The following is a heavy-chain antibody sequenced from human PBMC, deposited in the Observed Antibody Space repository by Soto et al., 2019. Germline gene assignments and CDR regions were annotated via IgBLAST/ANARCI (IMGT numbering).Heavy chain of an antibody. CDR3: AKEASYCTNGVCSAAEYFQH. J-gene: IGHJ1*01. Sequence: GGSLRLSCAASGFTFSSYAMSWVRQAPGKGLEWVSAISGSGGSTYYADSVKGRFTISRDNSKNTLYLQMNSLRAEDTAVYYCAKEASYCTNGVCSAAEYFQHWGQGTLVTVSS. D-gene: IGHD2-8*01. V-gene: IGHV3-23*01. CDR1: GFTFSSYA. CDR2: ISGSGGST.